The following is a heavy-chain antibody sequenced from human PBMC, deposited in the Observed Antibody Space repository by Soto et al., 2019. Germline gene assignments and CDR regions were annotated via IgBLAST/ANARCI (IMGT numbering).Heavy chain of an antibody. J-gene: IGHJ5*02. Sequence: EVQLVESGGGLVQPGGSLRLSCAASGFTFSSYSMNWVRQAPRKGLEWVSYISSSSSTIYYADSVKGRFTISRDNAKNSLYLQMNSLRDEDTAVYYCARESRFLEWLSLNWFDPWGQGTLVTVSS. CDR2: ISSSSSTI. V-gene: IGHV3-48*02. CDR3: ARESRFLEWLSLNWFDP. D-gene: IGHD3-3*01. CDR1: GFTFSSYS.